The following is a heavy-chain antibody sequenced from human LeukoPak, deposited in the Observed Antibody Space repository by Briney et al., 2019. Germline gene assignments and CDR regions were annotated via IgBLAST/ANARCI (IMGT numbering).Heavy chain of an antibody. D-gene: IGHD1-26*01. CDR1: GVSILTTNW. J-gene: IGHJ4*02. CDR3: TRESGAFSPFGF. CDR2: VHLSGAS. V-gene: IGHV4-4*02. Sequence: SETLSLTCAASGVSILTTNWWSWVRDPPGKGLEWIGEVHLSGASNYNPSLKSRVNMSIDKSKNQLSLELTSVTAADTAIYYCTRESGAFSPFGFWGQGTLVTVSS.